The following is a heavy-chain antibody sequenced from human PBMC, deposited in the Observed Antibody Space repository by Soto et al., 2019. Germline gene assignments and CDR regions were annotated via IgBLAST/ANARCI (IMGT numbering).Heavy chain of an antibody. CDR1: GGSISSSNW. V-gene: IGHV4-4*02. Sequence: SETLSLTCAVSGGSISSSNWWSWVRQPPGKGLEWIGEIYHSGSTNYNPSLKSRVTISVDKSKNQFSLKLSSVTAADTAVYYCASLDYYGSGSYYNVFGGPYYYYGIDVWGQGTTVTVSS. CDR3: ASLDYYGSGSYYNVFGGPYYYYGIDV. J-gene: IGHJ6*02. D-gene: IGHD3-10*01. CDR2: IYHSGST.